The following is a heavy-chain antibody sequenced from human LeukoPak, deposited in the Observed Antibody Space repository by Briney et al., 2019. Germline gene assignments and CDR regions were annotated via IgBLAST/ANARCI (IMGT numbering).Heavy chain of an antibody. D-gene: IGHD3-3*01. CDR3: ARGEVFGVVIDNY. CDR1: GFTFDDYA. V-gene: IGHV3-43*02. Sequence: GGSLRLSCAASGFTFDDYAMHWVRQAPGKGLEWVSLISGDGGSTYYADSVKGRFTISRDNSKNSLYLQMNSLRVEDTAVYYCARGEVFGVVIDNYWGQGTLVTVSS. J-gene: IGHJ4*02. CDR2: ISGDGGST.